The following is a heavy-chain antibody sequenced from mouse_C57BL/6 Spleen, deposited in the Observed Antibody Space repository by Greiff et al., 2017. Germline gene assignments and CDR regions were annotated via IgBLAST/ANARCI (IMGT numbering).Heavy chain of an antibody. J-gene: IGHJ2*01. D-gene: IGHD1-1*01. V-gene: IGHV1-64*01. CDR1: GYTFTSYW. CDR2: IHPNSGST. CDR3: ARLGDYGTFDY. Sequence: QVQLQQPGAELVKPGASVKLSCKASGYTFTSYWMHWVKQRPGQGLEWIGMIHPNSGSTNYNEKFKSKATLTVDKSSSTAYMQLSSLTSEASAVYYCARLGDYGTFDYWGQGTTLTVSS.